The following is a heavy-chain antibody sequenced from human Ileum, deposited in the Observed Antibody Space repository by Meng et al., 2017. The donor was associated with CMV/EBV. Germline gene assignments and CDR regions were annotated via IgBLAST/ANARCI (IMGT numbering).Heavy chain of an antibody. Sequence: QVLLQESVPGLVNASESLSLTCTVSGGSISGYYWRWSRQPATKGLEWIGRVYSSGSTDYNPSLQSRVTMSVDTSKNQFSLKLSSVTAADTAVYYCARGSSSWAFDYWGQGTLVTVSS. CDR1: GGSISGYY. D-gene: IGHD2-2*01. V-gene: IGHV4-4*07. CDR2: VYSSGST. CDR3: ARGSSSWAFDY. J-gene: IGHJ4*02.